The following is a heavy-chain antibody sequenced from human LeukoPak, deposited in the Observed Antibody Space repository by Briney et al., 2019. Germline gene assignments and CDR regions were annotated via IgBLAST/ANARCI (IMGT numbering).Heavy chain of an antibody. CDR3: ARDLGYYYMDV. CDR2: IHSEGSPA. D-gene: IGHD3-3*01. V-gene: IGHV3-74*01. CDR1: GFTFSRDW. Sequence: GESLRLSCEATGFTFSRDWMHWVRQAPGEGLVWVSRIHSEGSPATYADSVKGRFTISRDNAKNTLYLQMDSLRVEDTAVYYCARDLGYYYMDVWGKGTTVTVSS. J-gene: IGHJ6*03.